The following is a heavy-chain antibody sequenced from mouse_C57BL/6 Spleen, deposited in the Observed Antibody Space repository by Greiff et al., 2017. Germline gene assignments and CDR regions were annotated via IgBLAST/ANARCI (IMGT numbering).Heavy chain of an antibody. D-gene: IGHD1-1*01. CDR2: IDPNSGGT. V-gene: IGHV1-72*01. CDR1: GYTFTIYW. Sequence: QVQLQQPGAELVKPGASVKLSCKASGYTFTIYWMHWVKQRPGRGLEWIGRIDPNSGGTKYNEKFKSKATLTVDKPASTAYMQLSSLTSEDSAVYYCARYYYDSSYRGYFDYWGQGTTLTVSS. CDR3: ARYYYDSSYRGYFDY. J-gene: IGHJ2*01.